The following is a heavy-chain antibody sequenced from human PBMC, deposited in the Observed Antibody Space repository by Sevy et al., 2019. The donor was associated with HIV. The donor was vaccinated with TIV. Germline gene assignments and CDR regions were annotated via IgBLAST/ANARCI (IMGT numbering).Heavy chain of an antibody. CDR1: GFTFSSYW. CDR2: IKQDGSEK. Sequence: GGSLRLSCAASGFTFSSYWMSWVRQAPGKGLEWVANIKQDGSEKYYVDSVKGRFTISRDNAKNSLYLQMNSLRAEDTAVYYCARDRSYYGSALRGNDAFDIWGQGTMVTVSS. CDR3: ARDRSYYGSALRGNDAFDI. V-gene: IGHV3-7*01. D-gene: IGHD3-10*01. J-gene: IGHJ3*02.